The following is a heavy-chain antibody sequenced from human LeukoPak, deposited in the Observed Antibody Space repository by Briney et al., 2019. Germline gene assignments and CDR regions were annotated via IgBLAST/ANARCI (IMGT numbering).Heavy chain of an antibody. V-gene: IGHV4-38-2*01. CDR1: GYSISSGYY. J-gene: IGHJ4*01. CDR3: ARARSRSLDY. CDR2: IFHSGIT. Sequence: SETLSLTCVVSGYSISSGYYWGWIRQPPGKGLEWIGSIFHSGITYYIPSLKSRVTISVDTSKNQFSLKLSSVTAADTAVYYCARARSRSLDYWVHGTLVTVSS.